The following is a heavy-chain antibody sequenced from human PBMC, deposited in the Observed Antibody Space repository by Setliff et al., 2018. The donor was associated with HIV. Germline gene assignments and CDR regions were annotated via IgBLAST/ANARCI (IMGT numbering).Heavy chain of an antibody. CDR1: GGSISSYY. D-gene: IGHD4-17*01. J-gene: IGHJ4*02. CDR3: ARFHQRGYGDSNDY. Sequence: SETLSLTCTVSGGSISSYYWSWIRQPPGKGLEWIGYIYYSGSTNYNPSLKSRVTISVDTSKNQFSLKLSSVTAADTAVYYCARFHQRGYGDSNDYWGQGTLVTVSS. V-gene: IGHV4-59*08. CDR2: IYYSGST.